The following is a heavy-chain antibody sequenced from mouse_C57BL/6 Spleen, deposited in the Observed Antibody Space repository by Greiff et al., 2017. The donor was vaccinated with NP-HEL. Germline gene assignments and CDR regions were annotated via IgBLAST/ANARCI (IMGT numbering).Heavy chain of an antibody. J-gene: IGHJ1*03. CDR3: ASPLYYGTGFDV. CDR1: GYAFSSYR. Sequence: VKLVESGAELVKPGASVKISCKASGYAFSSYRMNWVKQRPGKGLEWIGQIYPGDGDTNYNGKFKGKATLTADKSSSTAYMQLSSLTSEDSAVYFCASPLYYGTGFDVWGTGTTVTVSS. V-gene: IGHV1-80*01. D-gene: IGHD1-1*01. CDR2: IYPGDGDT.